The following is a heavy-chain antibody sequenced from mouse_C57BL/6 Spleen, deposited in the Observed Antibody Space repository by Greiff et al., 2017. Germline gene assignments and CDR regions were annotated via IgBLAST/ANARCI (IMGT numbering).Heavy chain of an antibody. D-gene: IGHD2-4*01. CDR1: GYTFTDYN. V-gene: IGHV1-22*01. Sequence: DVKLQESGPELVKPGASVKMSCKASGYTFTDYNMHWVKQSHGKSLEWIGYINPNNGGTSYNQKFKGKATLTVNKSSSTAYMELRSLTSEDSAVYYCARWEIYYDYDGFAYWGQGTLVTVSA. CDR3: ARWEIYYDYDGFAY. J-gene: IGHJ3*01. CDR2: INPNNGGT.